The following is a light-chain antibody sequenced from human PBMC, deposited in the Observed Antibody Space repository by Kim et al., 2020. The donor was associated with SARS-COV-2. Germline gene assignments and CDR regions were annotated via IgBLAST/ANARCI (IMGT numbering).Light chain of an antibody. V-gene: IGKV3-11*01. J-gene: IGKJ5*01. Sequence: ETVLTQSPATLSLSPGERATLSCRASQSVSTYIAWYQQRPGQAPRLLISDASNRATGIPARFSGSGSGTDFTLTISTLEPEDFAVYYCQQRDSWPPTFGHGTRLEIK. CDR3: QQRDSWPPT. CDR1: QSVSTY. CDR2: DAS.